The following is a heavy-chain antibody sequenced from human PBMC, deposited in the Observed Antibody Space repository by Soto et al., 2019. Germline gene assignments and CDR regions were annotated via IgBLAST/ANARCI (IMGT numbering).Heavy chain of an antibody. Sequence: DVQLVESGGGLIQPGESLRLSCAAFGLTISGKKYVAWVRQAPGKGLEWVSALYDVDGSFYADSVTGRFTTSSDSSKTTVYHQMNALSPDDTAVYYCETWHEREHAFDVWGQGTTVTISS. J-gene: IGHJ3*01. CDR3: ETWHEREHAFDV. CDR2: LYDVDGS. V-gene: IGHV3-53*01. CDR1: GLTISGKKY. D-gene: IGHD1-1*01.